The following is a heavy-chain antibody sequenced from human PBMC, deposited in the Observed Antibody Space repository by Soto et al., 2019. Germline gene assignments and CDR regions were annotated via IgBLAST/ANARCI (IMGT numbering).Heavy chain of an antibody. V-gene: IGHV3-21*01. CDR1: GLSFSSES. CDR3: ARTIKGRPYYDILTGHFDY. CDR2: ISSSSSYI. J-gene: IGHJ4*02. Sequence: PGGSLRLSGAASGLSFSSESMNWVRQAPGKGLEWVSSISSSSSYIYYADSVKGRFTISRDKAKNSLYLQMNSLRAEDTAVYYCARTIKGRPYYDILTGHFDYWGQGTLLTV. D-gene: IGHD3-9*01.